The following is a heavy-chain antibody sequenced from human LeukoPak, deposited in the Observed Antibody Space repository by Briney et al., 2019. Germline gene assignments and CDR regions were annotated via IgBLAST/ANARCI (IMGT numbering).Heavy chain of an antibody. CDR2: MNANSGKT. CDR1: GYTFTNYD. V-gene: IGHV1-8*02. CDR3: AAVGLGAPLDY. D-gene: IGHD3-16*01. Sequence: ASVKVSCKASGYTFTNYDINWVRQATGQGLEWMGWMNANSGKTGYAQKFQDRFTMTWDTSIGTAYMELSSLRSEDTAVYYCAAVGLGAPLDYWGQGTLVTVSS. J-gene: IGHJ4*02.